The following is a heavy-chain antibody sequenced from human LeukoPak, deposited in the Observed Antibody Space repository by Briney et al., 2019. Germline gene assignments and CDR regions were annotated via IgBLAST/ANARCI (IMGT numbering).Heavy chain of an antibody. Sequence: SETLSLTCTVSGGTLSSSSYYWGWIRQPPGKGLEWIGSMYYSGSTYYNPSLKSRVTISVDTSKNQFSLKLSSVTAADTAVYYCARDHDFWSGPKTGFAPWGQGILVTVSS. CDR1: GGTLSSSSYY. J-gene: IGHJ5*02. CDR3: ARDHDFWSGPKTGFAP. V-gene: IGHV4-39*07. CDR2: MYYSGST. D-gene: IGHD3-3*01.